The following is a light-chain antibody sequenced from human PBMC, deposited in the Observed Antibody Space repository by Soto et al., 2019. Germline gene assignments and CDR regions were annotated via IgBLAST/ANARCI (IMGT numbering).Light chain of an antibody. V-gene: IGLV2-14*03. J-gene: IGLJ2*01. CDR3: SSYTSSTPVL. CDR1: SSDIGAYNY. CDR2: DVN. Sequence: QSALTQPASVSGSPGQSITISCTGTSSDIGAYNYVSWYQEHPGKAPKLIIYDVNYRPSGVSNRFSGSKSGNSASLTISGLQADDEADYYCSSYTSSTPVLFGGGTKLTVL.